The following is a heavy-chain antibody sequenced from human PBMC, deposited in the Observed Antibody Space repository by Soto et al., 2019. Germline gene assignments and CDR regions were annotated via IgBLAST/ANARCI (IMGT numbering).Heavy chain of an antibody. CDR3: ARQQGTAAANDY. CDR1: GGTFGSYS. D-gene: IGHD6-13*01. CDR2: IFGIFGTA. J-gene: IGHJ4*02. Sequence: QVQLVQSGTEVKEPGSSVKVSCKASGGTFGSYSISWVRQAPGQGLEWMGGIFGIFGTANYAQKFQGRVTITADKSTSTAYMELSSLRSEDTAVYYCARQQGTAAANDYWGQGTLVTVSS. V-gene: IGHV1-69*06.